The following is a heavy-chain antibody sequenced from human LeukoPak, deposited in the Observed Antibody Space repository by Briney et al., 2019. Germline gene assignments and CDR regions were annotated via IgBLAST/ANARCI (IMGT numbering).Heavy chain of an antibody. CDR3: AILGITMVRGEGLDF. V-gene: IGHV3-23*01. Sequence: GGSLRLSCAASGIAFDGYVMTWVRQAPGKGLEWVSTVSGGGGSTYYADSVKGRFTISRDNSKNTLYLQMNSLRAEDTAVYYCAILGITMVRGEGLDFWGQGTLVTVSS. CDR2: VSGGGGST. J-gene: IGHJ4*02. CDR1: GIAFDGYV. D-gene: IGHD3-10*01.